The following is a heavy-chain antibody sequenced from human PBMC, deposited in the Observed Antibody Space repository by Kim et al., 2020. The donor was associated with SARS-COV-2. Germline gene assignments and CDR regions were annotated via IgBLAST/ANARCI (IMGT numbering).Heavy chain of an antibody. CDR3: ARGRDTAMVPYYYGMDV. CDR2: IYYSGST. D-gene: IGHD5-18*01. J-gene: IGHJ6*01. Sequence: SETLSLTCTVSGGSVSSGSYYWSWIRQPPGKGLEWIGYIYYSGSTNYNPSLKSRVTISVDTSKNQFSLKLSSVTAADTAVYYCARGRDTAMVPYYYGMDV. CDR1: GGSVSSGSYY. V-gene: IGHV4-61*01.